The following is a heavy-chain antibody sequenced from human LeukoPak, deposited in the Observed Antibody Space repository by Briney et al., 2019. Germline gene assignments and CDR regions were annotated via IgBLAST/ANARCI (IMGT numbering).Heavy chain of an antibody. CDR2: IYYSGST. D-gene: IGHD2-21*01. CDR1: DGSISSSSYY. V-gene: IGHV4-39*01. CDR3: ARTNCGGDCYSFDY. J-gene: IGHJ4*02. Sequence: SETLSLTCTVSDGSISSSSYYWGWIRQPPGKGLEWIGSIYYSGSTYYNPSLKSRVTISVDTSKNQFSLKLSSVTAADTAVYYCARTNCGGDCYSFDYWGQGTLVTVSS.